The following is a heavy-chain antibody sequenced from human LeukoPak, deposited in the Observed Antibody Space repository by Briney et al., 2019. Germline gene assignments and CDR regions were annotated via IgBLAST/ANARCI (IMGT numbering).Heavy chain of an antibody. CDR1: GFTFSSYS. V-gene: IGHV3-21*01. CDR3: ARDLATSYDILTGYFGSFAFDI. D-gene: IGHD3-9*01. Sequence: GGSLRLSCAASGFTFSSYSMNWVRQAPGKGLEWVSSISSSSSYIYYADSVKGRFTISRDNAKNSLYLQMNSLRAEDTAVYYCARDLATSYDILTGYFGSFAFDIWGQGTMVTVSS. J-gene: IGHJ3*02. CDR2: ISSSSSYI.